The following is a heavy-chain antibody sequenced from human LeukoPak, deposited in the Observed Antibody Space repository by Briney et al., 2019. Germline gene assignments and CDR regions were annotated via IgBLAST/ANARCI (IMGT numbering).Heavy chain of an antibody. CDR1: GYTFTGYY. D-gene: IGHD5-24*01. V-gene: IGHV1-2*02. Sequence: ASVKVSCKASGYTFTGYYMYWVRQAPGQGFEWMGWINPNSGGTNYAQKFQGRVTMTRDTSISTAYMELSRLRSDDTAVYYCAREARGLHGLDYWGQGTLVTVSS. CDR2: INPNSGGT. J-gene: IGHJ4*02. CDR3: AREARGLHGLDY.